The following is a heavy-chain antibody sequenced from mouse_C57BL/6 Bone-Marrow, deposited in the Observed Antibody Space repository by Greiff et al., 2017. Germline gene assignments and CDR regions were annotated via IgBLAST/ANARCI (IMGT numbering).Heavy chain of an antibody. J-gene: IGHJ4*01. CDR3: AKDRELLWPMDY. V-gene: IGHV5-4*01. Sequence: DVQLVESGGGLVKPGGSLKLSCAASGFTFSSYAMSWVRQTPEKRLEWVATISDGGSYTYYPDNVKGRFTNSRDNAKNNLYLQMSHLKSEDTAMYYCAKDRELLWPMDYWGQGASVTVSS. D-gene: IGHD2-1*01. CDR1: GFTFSSYA. CDR2: ISDGGSYT.